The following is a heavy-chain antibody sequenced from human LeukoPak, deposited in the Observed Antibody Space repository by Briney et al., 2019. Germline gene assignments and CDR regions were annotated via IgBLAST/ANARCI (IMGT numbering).Heavy chain of an antibody. V-gene: IGHV4-38-2*01. CDR1: GYSISSGYY. Sequence: SETLSLTCAVSGYSISSGYYWGWIRQPPGKRLEWIGSIYYSGSTHYNPSLKSRVTISVDTSKNQFSLRLSSVTAADTAVYYCARNDSSGYFDCWGQGTLVTVSS. CDR2: IYYSGST. J-gene: IGHJ4*02. CDR3: ARNDSSGYFDC. D-gene: IGHD3-22*01.